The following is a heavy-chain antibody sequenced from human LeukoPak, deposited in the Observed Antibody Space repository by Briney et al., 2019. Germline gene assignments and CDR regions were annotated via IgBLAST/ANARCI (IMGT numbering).Heavy chain of an antibody. Sequence: PGGSLRLSCAASGFTFSGSAMHWVRQASGKGLEWVGRIRSKANSYATAYAASVKGRFTISRDDSKNTAYLQMNSLKTEDTAVYYCTRSGPFYYYYMDVWGKGTTVTVSS. CDR1: GFTFSGSA. J-gene: IGHJ6*03. D-gene: IGHD1-1*01. CDR3: TRSGPFYYYYMDV. CDR2: IRSKANSYAT. V-gene: IGHV3-73*01.